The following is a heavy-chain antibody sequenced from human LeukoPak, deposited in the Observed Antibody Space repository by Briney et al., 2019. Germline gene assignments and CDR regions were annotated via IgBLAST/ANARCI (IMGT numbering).Heavy chain of an antibody. D-gene: IGHD4-23*01. V-gene: IGHV4-34*01. CDR2: INHSGST. CDR3: ARDSPHDHGGNSGY. CDR1: GGSFSGYY. Sequence: SETLSLTCAVYGGSFSGYYWSWIRQPPGKGLEWIGEINHSGSTNYNPSLKSRVTISVDTSKNQFSLKLSSVTAADTAVYYCARDSPHDHGGNSGYWGQGTLVTVSS. J-gene: IGHJ4*02.